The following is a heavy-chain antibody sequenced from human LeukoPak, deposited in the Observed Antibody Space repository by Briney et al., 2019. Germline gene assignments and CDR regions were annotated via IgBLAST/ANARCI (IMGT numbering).Heavy chain of an antibody. CDR3: ASSRTDYYDSSGYYPLHAFDI. CDR2: IDTNTGNP. Sequence: ASVKVSCKASGYTFTRHAMNWVRQAPGQGLEWMGWIDTNTGNPTYAQGFTGRFVFSLDTSVSTAYLQISSLKAEDTAVYYCASSRTDYYDSSGYYPLHAFDIWGQGTMVTVSS. CDR1: GYTFTRHA. D-gene: IGHD3-22*01. V-gene: IGHV7-4-1*02. J-gene: IGHJ3*02.